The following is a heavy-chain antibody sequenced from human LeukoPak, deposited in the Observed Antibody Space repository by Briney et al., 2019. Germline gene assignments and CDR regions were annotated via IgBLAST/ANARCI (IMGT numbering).Heavy chain of an antibody. V-gene: IGHV1-2*02. CDR2: INPNSGGT. J-gene: IGHJ4*02. CDR1: GYTFTIYY. CDR3: ARNPAYCTSPSCYNDY. D-gene: IGHD2-2*02. Sequence: ASVKVSCKASGYTFTIYYMHWVRQAPGQGLEWMGWINPNSGGTSYARRFQGRVTMTRDTSISTAYMELSRLTSDDTAVYYCARNPAYCTSPSCYNDYGGQGTLVTVSS.